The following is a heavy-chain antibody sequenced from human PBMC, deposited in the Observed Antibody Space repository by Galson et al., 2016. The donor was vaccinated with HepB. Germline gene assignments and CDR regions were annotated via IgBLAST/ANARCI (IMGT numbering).Heavy chain of an antibody. V-gene: IGHV1-18*01. D-gene: IGHD6-19*01. CDR1: GYTFTSYG. J-gene: IGHJ6*02. CDR2: ISAYNGNT. Sequence: SVKVSCKAYGYTFTSYGISWERQAPGQGLEWMGWISAYNGNTNYAQKLQGRVTMTTDTSPSKAYMGLRRLRSDDTAVYYCARDRHQYSSGWYVGGMDVWGQGTTVTVSS. CDR3: ARDRHQYSSGWYVGGMDV.